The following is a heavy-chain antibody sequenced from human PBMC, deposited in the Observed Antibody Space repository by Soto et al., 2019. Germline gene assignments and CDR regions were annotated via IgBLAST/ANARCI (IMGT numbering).Heavy chain of an antibody. CDR3: SRASTQSEYYYDSSGYYHHFDY. CDR1: SGSMSSSLNH. Sequence: SETLSLTCIVSSGSMSSSLNHWGWIRQPPGKGLEWIGNINHSGSTNYNPSLKSRVTISVDTSKNQFPLKLSSVTAADTAVYYCSRASTQSEYYYDSSGYYHHFDYWGQGTLVTVSS. D-gene: IGHD3-22*01. J-gene: IGHJ4*02. V-gene: IGHV4-39*06. CDR2: INHSGST.